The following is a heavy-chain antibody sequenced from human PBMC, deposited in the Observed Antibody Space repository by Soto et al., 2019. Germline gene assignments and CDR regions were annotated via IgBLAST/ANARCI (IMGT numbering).Heavy chain of an antibody. Sequence: ASVKVSCKASGYTFTSYGISWVRQAPGQGLEWMGGIIPIFGTANYAQKFQGRVTITADESTSTAYMELSSLRSEDTAVYYCARGVRHYYDSSGYYPTYYFDYWGQGTLVTVSS. CDR1: GYTFTSYG. D-gene: IGHD3-22*01. V-gene: IGHV1-69*13. CDR3: ARGVRHYYDSSGYYPTYYFDY. J-gene: IGHJ4*02. CDR2: IIPIFGTA.